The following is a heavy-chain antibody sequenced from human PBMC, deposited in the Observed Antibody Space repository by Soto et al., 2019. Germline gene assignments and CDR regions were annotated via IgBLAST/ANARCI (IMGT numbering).Heavy chain of an antibody. CDR1: GGSFRNYY. V-gene: IGHV4-34*01. Sequence: LALPCGVYGGSFRNYYWIWVRQPPGKGLEWIGEVNHSGEATYNPSLQSRVTISLDTSNNHLSLKMTSLTAADTALYFCNRADRFPRSRCDPWGKGTQVIVS. CDR3: NRADRFPRSRCDP. CDR2: VNHSGEA. J-gene: IGHJ5*02. D-gene: IGHD3-10*01.